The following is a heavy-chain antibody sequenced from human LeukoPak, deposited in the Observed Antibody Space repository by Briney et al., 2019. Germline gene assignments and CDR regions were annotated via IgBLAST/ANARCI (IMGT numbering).Heavy chain of an antibody. D-gene: IGHD6-6*01. CDR3: ARIGYSSSSLDS. V-gene: IGHV3-7*01. CDR2: ISQDGSVK. J-gene: IGHJ4*02. Sequence: GRSLCPSSAASRFTFSNYWISFGRQAPGEGLEWVANISQDGSVKYYVDSIKGRFTISRDNAKNSVFLQMNRRRADDTAVYYCARIGYSSSSLDSWGQGTLVTVSS. CDR1: RFTFSNYW.